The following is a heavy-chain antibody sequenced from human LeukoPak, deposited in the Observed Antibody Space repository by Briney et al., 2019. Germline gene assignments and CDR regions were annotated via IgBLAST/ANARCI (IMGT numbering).Heavy chain of an antibody. CDR1: GFTFDDYA. Sequence: GGSLRLSCAASGFTFDDYAMHRVRQAPGKGLEWVSGISWNSGSIGYADSVKGRFTISRDNAKNSLYLQMNSLRAEDTALYYCAKVLGSTDAFDIWGQGTMVTVSS. D-gene: IGHD3-16*01. CDR3: AKVLGSTDAFDI. J-gene: IGHJ3*02. V-gene: IGHV3-9*01. CDR2: ISWNSGSI.